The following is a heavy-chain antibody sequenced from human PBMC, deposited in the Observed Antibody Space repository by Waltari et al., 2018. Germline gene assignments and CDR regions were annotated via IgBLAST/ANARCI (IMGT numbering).Heavy chain of an antibody. Sequence: WGWIRQPPGKGLEWIGSIYYSGSTYYNPSLKSRVTISVDTSKNQFSLKLSSVTAADTAVYYCARLSTGTNSYFDYWGQGTLVTVSS. CDR3: ARLSTGTNSYFDY. CDR2: IYYSGST. J-gene: IGHJ4*02. D-gene: IGHD1-7*01. V-gene: IGHV4-39*07.